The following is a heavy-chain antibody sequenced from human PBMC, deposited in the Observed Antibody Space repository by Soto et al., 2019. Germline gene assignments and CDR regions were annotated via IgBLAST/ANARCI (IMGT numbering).Heavy chain of an antibody. CDR2: IFHDGST. CDR3: ARDEYNDSSD. CDR1: VINFNDY. V-gene: IGHV4-4*02. D-gene: IGHD1-1*01. J-gene: IGHJ4*02. Sequence: PGGSLRLSCAASVINFNDYWMSWVRQPPGKGLEWIGEIFHDGSTNYNPSLKSRVTMSVDKSKNYFSLELTSVTAADTALYYCARDEYNDSSDWGQGTLVTVSS.